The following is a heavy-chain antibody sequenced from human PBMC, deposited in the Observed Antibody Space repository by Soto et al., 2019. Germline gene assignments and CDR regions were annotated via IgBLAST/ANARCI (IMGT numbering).Heavy chain of an antibody. J-gene: IGHJ6*03. CDR2: ISGSGGST. D-gene: IGHD4-4*01. V-gene: IGHV3-23*01. Sequence: PGGSLRLSCAASGFTFSSYAMSWVRQAPGKGLEWVSAISGSGGSTYYADSVKGRFTISRDNSKNTLYLQMNSLRAEDTAVYYGAKGNLPLQYYYMDVWGKGTTVTVSS. CDR3: AKGNLPLQYYYMDV. CDR1: GFTFSSYA.